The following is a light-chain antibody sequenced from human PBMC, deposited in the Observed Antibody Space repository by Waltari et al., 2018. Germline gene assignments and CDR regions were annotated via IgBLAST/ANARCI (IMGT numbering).Light chain of an antibody. V-gene: IGKV3-20*01. CDR1: QSVSRT. CDR2: DAS. J-gene: IGKJ1*01. Sequence: EIVLTQSPGTLSLSPGERATLSCRASQSVSRTLAWYQQKPGQAPRLLIYDASSRATGIPDWFSGSGSGTDFSLTISRLEPEDFAVYYCQKYGTLPATFGQGTKVEIK. CDR3: QKYGTLPAT.